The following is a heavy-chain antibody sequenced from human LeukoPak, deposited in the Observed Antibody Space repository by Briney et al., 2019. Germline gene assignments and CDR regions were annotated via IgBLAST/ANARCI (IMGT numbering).Heavy chain of an antibody. D-gene: IGHD3-3*01. CDR1: GFTFSSYE. CDR2: ISSGGSTI. J-gene: IGHJ4*02. V-gene: IGHV3-48*03. CDR3: AKSFLD. Sequence: GGSLRLSCAASGFTFSSYEMNWARQAPGRGLEWVSHISSGGSTIYYADSVKGRFTISRDNAKNSLYLQMNSLRAEDTAVYYCAKSFLDWGQGTLVTVSS.